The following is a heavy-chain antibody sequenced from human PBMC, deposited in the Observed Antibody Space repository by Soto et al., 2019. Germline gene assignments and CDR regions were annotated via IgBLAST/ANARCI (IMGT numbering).Heavy chain of an antibody. CDR3: AYDYVWGSYRRGPDYYYGMDV. CDR2: IYYSGST. V-gene: IGHV4-39*01. CDR1: GVSISNSSYY. Sequence: PXETRCLTCTVSGVSISNSSYYWGWIRQPRGKGLEWIGSIYYSGSTYYNPSLKSRVTIYVDTSKNQFSLKLSSVTAADTAVSYCAYDYVWGSYRRGPDYYYGMDVWGQGTTVTVSS. J-gene: IGHJ6*02. D-gene: IGHD3-16*02.